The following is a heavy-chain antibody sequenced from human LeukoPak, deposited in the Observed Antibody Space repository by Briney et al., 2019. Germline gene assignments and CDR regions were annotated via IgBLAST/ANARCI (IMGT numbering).Heavy chain of an antibody. Sequence: GGSLRLSCAASGFTVSSNYMSWVRQAPGKGLEWVSVIYTGGSTYYADSVKGRFTISRDTSKNTLYLQMNSLRAEDTAVYYRARDAYCSGGSCYSDYWGQGTLVTVSS. V-gene: IGHV3-53*01. CDR3: ARDAYCSGGSCYSDY. CDR1: GFTVSSNY. CDR2: IYTGGST. D-gene: IGHD2-15*01. J-gene: IGHJ4*02.